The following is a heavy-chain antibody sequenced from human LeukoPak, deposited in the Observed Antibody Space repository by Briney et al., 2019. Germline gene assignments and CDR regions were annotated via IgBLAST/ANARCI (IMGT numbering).Heavy chain of an antibody. J-gene: IGHJ4*02. CDR3: ARYPYSTRWGDYPTANDY. CDR1: GYSLTELS. Sequence: ASVKVSCKVSGYSLTELSIHWVRQTPGKGLEWMGGFDPEDGETIYAQKLQGRVTMTTDTSTSTAYMELRSLRSDDTAVYYCARYPYSTRWGDYPTANDYWGQGTLVTVSS. CDR2: FDPEDGET. D-gene: IGHD4-17*01. V-gene: IGHV1-24*01.